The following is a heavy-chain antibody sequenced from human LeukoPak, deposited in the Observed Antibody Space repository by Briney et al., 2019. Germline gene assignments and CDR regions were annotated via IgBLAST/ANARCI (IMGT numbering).Heavy chain of an antibody. CDR1: GGSFSGYY. CDR3: ARGGDGYNYSYFDY. Sequence: KPSETLSLTCAVYGGSFSGYYWSWIRQPPGKGLEWIGEINHSGSTNYNPSLKSRVTISVDTSKNQFSLKLSSVTAADTAVYYCARGGDGYNYSYFDYWGQGTLVTVSS. D-gene: IGHD5-24*01. CDR2: INHSGST. V-gene: IGHV4-34*01. J-gene: IGHJ4*02.